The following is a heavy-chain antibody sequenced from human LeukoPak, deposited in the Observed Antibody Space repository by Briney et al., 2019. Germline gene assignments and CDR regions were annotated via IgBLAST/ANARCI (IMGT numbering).Heavy chain of an antibody. CDR3: ARVVGGSYYSANCFDY. J-gene: IGHJ4*02. CDR1: GYTFTSYG. V-gene: IGHV1-18*01. D-gene: IGHD1-26*01. CDR2: ISAYNGNT. Sequence: ASVKVSCKPSGYTFTSYGISWVRQAPGQGLEWMGWISAYNGNTNYAQKLQGRVTMTTDTSTSTAYMELRGLRSDDTAVYYRARVVGGSYYSANCFDYWGQGTLVTVSS.